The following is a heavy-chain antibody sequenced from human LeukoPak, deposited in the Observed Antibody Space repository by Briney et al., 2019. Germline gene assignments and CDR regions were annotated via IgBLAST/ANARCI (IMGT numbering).Heavy chain of an antibody. CDR1: GGSISTSYY. CDR3: ARGGDAYKVGNF. CDR2: VYYSGST. D-gene: IGHD5-24*01. V-gene: IGHV4-39*07. J-gene: IGHJ4*02. Sequence: SETLSLTCTGFGGSISTSYYRTWIRQPPGKGLEWIGGVYYSGSTNYNTSLKSRVTISLDTSKNQFSLKLTSVSPADTAVYYCARGGDAYKVGNFWGQGTLVTVSS.